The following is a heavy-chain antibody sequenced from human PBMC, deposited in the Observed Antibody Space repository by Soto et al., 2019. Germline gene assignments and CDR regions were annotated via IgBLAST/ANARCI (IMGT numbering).Heavy chain of an antibody. CDR1: RFTFSTYN. D-gene: IGHD1-7*01. CDR2: ISSTGSTI. V-gene: IGHV3-48*02. CDR3: ARDYNWNSNFDY. J-gene: IGHJ4*02. Sequence: GGSLRLSCAASRFTFSTYNMNWVRQAPGKGLEWVSYISSTGSTIHYADSVKGRFTISRDNAKNSLYLQMNSLRDEDTAVYYCARDYNWNSNFDYWGQGTLVTVSS.